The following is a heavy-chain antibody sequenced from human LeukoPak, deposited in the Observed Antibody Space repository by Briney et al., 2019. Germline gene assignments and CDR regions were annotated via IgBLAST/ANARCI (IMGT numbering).Heavy chain of an antibody. V-gene: IGHV3-66*01. CDR3: ARGGETFDY. Sequence: PGTSLRLSCVASGFTFNRHGLHWVRQAPGKGLEWVSVIYSGGSTYYADSVKGRFTISRDNSKNTLYLQMNSLRAEDTAVYYCARGGETFDYWGQGTLVTVSS. CDR2: IYSGGST. J-gene: IGHJ4*02. CDR1: GFTFNRHG. D-gene: IGHD4-17*01.